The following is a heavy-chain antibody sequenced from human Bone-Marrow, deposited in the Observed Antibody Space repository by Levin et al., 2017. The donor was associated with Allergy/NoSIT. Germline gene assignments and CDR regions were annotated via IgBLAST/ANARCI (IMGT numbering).Heavy chain of an antibody. J-gene: IGHJ4*02. CDR2: IYYSGST. V-gene: IGHV4-61*01. CDR1: GGSVSSGSYY. Sequence: SETLSLTCTVSGGSVSSGSYYWSWIRQPPGKGLEWIGYIYYSGSTNYNPSLKSRVTISVDTSKNQFSLKLSSVTAADTAVYYCARDCRVFRGGFDYWGQGTLVTVSS. CDR3: ARDCRVFRGGFDY. D-gene: IGHD2-15*01.